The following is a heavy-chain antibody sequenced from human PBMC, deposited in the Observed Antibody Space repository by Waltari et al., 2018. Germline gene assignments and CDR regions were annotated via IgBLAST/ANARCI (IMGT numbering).Heavy chain of an antibody. Sequence: QLQLQESGPGLVRPSETLSLTCSVSGGSIATNRHYWGWIRQSPGQGLEWIATISYTGATYSGPSLKGRVTLSRDTSKNQLSLTLDSVTAADTAVYYCATYIGASVGTAAFDVWGQGTMVTVSS. J-gene: IGHJ3*01. CDR2: ISYTGAT. CDR3: ATYIGASVGTAAFDV. D-gene: IGHD5-12*01. V-gene: IGHV4-39*01. CDR1: GGSIATNRHY.